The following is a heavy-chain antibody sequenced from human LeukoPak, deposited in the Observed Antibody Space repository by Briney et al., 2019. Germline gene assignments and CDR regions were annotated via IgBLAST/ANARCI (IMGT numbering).Heavy chain of an antibody. V-gene: IGHV4-30-2*01. CDR1: GGSISSGGYS. D-gene: IGHD3-3*01. CDR2: INHSGST. CDR3: ARGDYDFWSAINWFDP. Sequence: PSQTLSLTCAVSGGSISSGGYSWSWIRQPPGKGLEWIGEINHSGSTNYNPSLKSRVTISVDTSKNQFSLKLSSVTAADTAVYYCARGDYDFWSAINWFDPWGQGTLVTVSS. J-gene: IGHJ5*02.